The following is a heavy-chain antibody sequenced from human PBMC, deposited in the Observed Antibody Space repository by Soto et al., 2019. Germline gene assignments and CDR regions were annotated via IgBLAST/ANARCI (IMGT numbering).Heavy chain of an antibody. D-gene: IGHD3-22*01. CDR1: GYTFTSYG. J-gene: IGHJ4*02. CDR2: ISAYNGNT. Sequence: GASVKVSCKASGYTFTSYGISWVRQAPGQGLEWMGWISAYNGNTNYAQKLQGRVTMTTDISTSTAYMELRSLRSDDTAVYYCARAGDYYDSSGNVYWGQGTLVTVSS. V-gene: IGHV1-18*01. CDR3: ARAGDYYDSSGNVY.